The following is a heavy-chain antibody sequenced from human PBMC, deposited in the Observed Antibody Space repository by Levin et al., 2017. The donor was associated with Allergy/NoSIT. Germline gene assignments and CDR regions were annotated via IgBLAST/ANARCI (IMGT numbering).Heavy chain of an antibody. J-gene: IGHJ3*01. CDR2: IYPGDSDA. Sequence: GESLKISCKASGYIFTSYWIAWVRQMPGKGLEWMGIIYPGDSDARYSPSFQGQVTISADKSISTVYLQWSSLKASDTAIYFCARTLNTAMLRDAYDLWGQGTTVSVS. CDR1: GYIFTSYW. V-gene: IGHV5-51*01. D-gene: IGHD5-18*01. CDR3: ARTLNTAMLRDAYDL.